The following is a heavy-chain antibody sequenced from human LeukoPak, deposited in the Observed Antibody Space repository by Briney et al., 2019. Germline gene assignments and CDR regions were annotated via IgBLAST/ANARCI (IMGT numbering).Heavy chain of an antibody. D-gene: IGHD6-13*01. V-gene: IGHV3-74*01. CDR3: AKGRPYSSRECFQH. CDR1: GFTFSNYW. CDR2: INTNGITT. J-gene: IGHJ1*01. Sequence: PGGSLRLSCEASGFTFSNYWMHWVRQAPGKGLVWVSRINTNGITTTYADSVKGRFTVSRDNAKNTLYLQMNSLRAEDTAVYYCAKGRPYSSRECFQHWGQGTLVTVSS.